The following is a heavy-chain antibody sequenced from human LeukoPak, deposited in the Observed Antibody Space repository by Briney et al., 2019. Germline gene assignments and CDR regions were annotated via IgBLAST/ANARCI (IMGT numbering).Heavy chain of an antibody. CDR2: IYSGGST. D-gene: IGHD6-19*01. CDR3: ARDHSSGWYSDYFDY. CDR1: GFTVSSNY. V-gene: IGHV3-53*01. Sequence: GGSLRLSCAASGFTVSSNYMSWVRQAPGKGLEWVSVIYSGGSTYYADSVKGRFTISRDNSKNTLYLQMNSLRAEDTAVYYCARDHSSGWYSDYFDYWGQGTLVTVSS. J-gene: IGHJ4*02.